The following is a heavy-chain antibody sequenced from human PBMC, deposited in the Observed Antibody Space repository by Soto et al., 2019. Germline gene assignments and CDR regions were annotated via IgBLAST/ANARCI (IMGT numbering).Heavy chain of an antibody. J-gene: IGHJ3*02. V-gene: IGHV4-31*03. CDR1: GGSISSGGYY. CDR3: ASLVVVVAASPDDAFDI. CDR2: IYYSGST. Sequence: QVQLQESGPGLVKPSQTLSLTCTVSGGSISSGGYYWSWIRQHQGKGLEWIGYIYYSGSTYYNPSLKSRVTISVDTSKNQFSLKLSSVTAADTAVYYCASLVVVVAASPDDAFDIWGQGTMVTVSS. D-gene: IGHD2-15*01.